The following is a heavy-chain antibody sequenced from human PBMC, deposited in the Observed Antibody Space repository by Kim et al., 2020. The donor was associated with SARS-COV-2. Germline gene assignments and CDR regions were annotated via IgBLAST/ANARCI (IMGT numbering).Heavy chain of an antibody. V-gene: IGHV4-31*02. J-gene: IGHJ4*02. Sequence: YNPSLKSRVTISVDTSKNQFSLKLSSVTAADTAVYYCARDPDGSGYWFDYWGQGTLVTVSS. D-gene: IGHD3-22*01. CDR3: ARDPDGSGYWFDY.